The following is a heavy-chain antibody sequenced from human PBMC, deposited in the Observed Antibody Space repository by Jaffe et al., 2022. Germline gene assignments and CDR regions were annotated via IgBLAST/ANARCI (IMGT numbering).Heavy chain of an antibody. J-gene: IGHJ3*02. D-gene: IGHD3-10*01. CDR3: ARDPARDEYGSGSSLSAFDI. V-gene: IGHV3-48*03. CDR2: ISSSGSTI. Sequence: EVQLVESGGGLVQPGGSLRLSCAASGFTFSSYEMNWVRQAPGKGLEWVSYISSSGSTIYYADSVKGRFTISRDNAKNSLYLQMNSLRAEDTAVYYCARDPARDEYGSGSSLSAFDIWGQGTMVTVSS. CDR1: GFTFSSYE.